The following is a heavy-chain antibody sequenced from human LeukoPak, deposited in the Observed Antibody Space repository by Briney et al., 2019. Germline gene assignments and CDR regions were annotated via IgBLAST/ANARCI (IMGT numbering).Heavy chain of an antibody. CDR1: GFTLRSYW. V-gene: IGHV3-7*03. D-gene: IGHD2-2*01. Sequence: QPGGSLRLSCAGSGFTLRSYWMSWVPQAPGKGREGVANIRQDGNEKYYVDSVEGRFTISRENAKKSLYLQMNSLRAEDTAVYYCATQPAAADVDYWGQGTLVTVSS. CDR3: ATQPAAADVDY. CDR2: IRQDGNEK. J-gene: IGHJ4*02.